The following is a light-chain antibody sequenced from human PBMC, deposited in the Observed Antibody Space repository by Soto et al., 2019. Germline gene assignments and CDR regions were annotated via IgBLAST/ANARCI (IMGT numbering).Light chain of an antibody. CDR2: DAS. Sequence: DIQMTQSPSTLSASVGDRVTITCRASQSVRSWLAWYQQKPGTAPKLLIYDASSLESGVPSRFSGSGSGTEFTLTISSLQPDDFATYYCQQYNSYSQTFGQGTKVDIK. CDR3: QQYNSYSQT. CDR1: QSVRSW. V-gene: IGKV1-5*01. J-gene: IGKJ1*01.